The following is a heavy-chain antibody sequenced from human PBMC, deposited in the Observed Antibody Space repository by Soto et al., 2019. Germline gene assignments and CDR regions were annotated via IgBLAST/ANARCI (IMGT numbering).Heavy chain of an antibody. CDR3: ARRWSGYNAH. D-gene: IGHD6-25*01. J-gene: IGHJ4*02. Sequence: PSETLSLTCTVSGGSISSYYWSWIRQPPGKGLEWIGEINHSGSTNYNPSLKSRVTISVDTSKNQFSLKLSSVTAADTAVYYCARRWSGYNAHWGQGTLVTVSS. V-gene: IGHV4-34*01. CDR1: GGSISSYY. CDR2: INHSGST.